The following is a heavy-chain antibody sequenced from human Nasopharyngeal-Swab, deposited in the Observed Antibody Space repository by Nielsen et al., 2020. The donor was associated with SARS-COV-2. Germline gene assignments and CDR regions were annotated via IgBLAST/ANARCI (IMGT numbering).Heavy chain of an antibody. CDR2: ISSSSSYI. J-gene: IGHJ5*02. D-gene: IGHD3-10*01. CDR3: ARDGGGSGSYYNWFDP. V-gene: IGHV3-21*01. Sequence: VRQAPGKGLEWVSSISSSSSYIYYADSVKGRFTISRDNAKNSLYLQMNSLRAEDTAVYYCARDGGGSGSYYNWFDPWGQGTLVTVSS.